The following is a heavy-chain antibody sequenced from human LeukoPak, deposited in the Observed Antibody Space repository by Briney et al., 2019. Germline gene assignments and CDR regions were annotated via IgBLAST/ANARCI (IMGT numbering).Heavy chain of an antibody. CDR3: AKAQEDQLLPIDY. D-gene: IGHD2-2*01. J-gene: IGHJ4*02. Sequence: PGRSLRLSCAASGFTFDDYAMHWVRQAPGKGLEWVSGISWNSGSIGYADSVKGRFTISRDNAKNSLYLQMNSLRVEDTALYYCAKAQEDQLLPIDYWGQGTLVTVSS. V-gene: IGHV3-9*01. CDR2: ISWNSGSI. CDR1: GFTFDDYA.